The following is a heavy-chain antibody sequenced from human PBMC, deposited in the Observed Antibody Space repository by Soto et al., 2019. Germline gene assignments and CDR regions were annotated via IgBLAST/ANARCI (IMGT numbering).Heavy chain of an antibody. Sequence: SETLSLTCTVSGGSINNHYWSWIRQPPGKGLEWIGYIYYTGSTNYNPSLKSRVTMSADRSKNHFSLKLTSVTAADTAVYYCVTGEGGYRFDSWGQGTLVTGSS. D-gene: IGHD6-25*01. J-gene: IGHJ4*02. V-gene: IGHV4-59*11. CDR3: VTGEGGYRFDS. CDR2: IYYTGST. CDR1: GGSINNHY.